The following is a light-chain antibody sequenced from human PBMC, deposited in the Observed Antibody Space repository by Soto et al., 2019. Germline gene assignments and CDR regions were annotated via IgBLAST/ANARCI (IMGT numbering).Light chain of an antibody. J-gene: IGLJ1*01. Sequence: SYELTQPPSVSVAPGQTATITCGENNIGSASVHWYQQMPGQAPVLVIYYDSERPSGIPERFSGSNSGNTATLTISRVEAGDEADYFCLVWDSDTDHFVFGTGTKLTVL. CDR3: LVWDSDTDHFV. CDR2: YDS. V-gene: IGLV3-21*01. CDR1: NIGSAS.